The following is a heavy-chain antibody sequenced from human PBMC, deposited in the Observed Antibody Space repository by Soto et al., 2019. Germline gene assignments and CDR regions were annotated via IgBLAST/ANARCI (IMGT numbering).Heavy chain of an antibody. CDR3: ASDMYFITAAGGGIDD. D-gene: IGHD3-22*01. Sequence: EVQLVESGGGLVQPGRSLRLSCAASGFTFDDNAMHWVRQSPGKGLEWVSGISWNSGTIAYADSVKGRFTISRDNAKNPLYLQMNRLGAEDPALYFCASDMYFITAAGGGIDDWGQGTLVTVSS. J-gene: IGHJ4*02. CDR2: ISWNSGTI. V-gene: IGHV3-9*01. CDR1: GFTFDDNA.